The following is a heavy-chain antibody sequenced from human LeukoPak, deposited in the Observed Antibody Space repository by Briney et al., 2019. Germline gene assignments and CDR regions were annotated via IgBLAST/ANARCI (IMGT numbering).Heavy chain of an antibody. CDR1: GFIFSSYG. V-gene: IGHV3-30*18. D-gene: IGHD1-7*01. CDR2: ISYDGSNK. Sequence: PGGSLRLSCAASGFIFSSYGMPWVRQAPGKGLEWVAVISYDGSNKYYADSVKGRFTISRDNSKNTLYLQMNSLRAEDTAVYYCAKDGVVENWNYAGGMDVWGQGTTVTVSS. CDR3: AKDGVVENWNYAGGMDV. J-gene: IGHJ6*02.